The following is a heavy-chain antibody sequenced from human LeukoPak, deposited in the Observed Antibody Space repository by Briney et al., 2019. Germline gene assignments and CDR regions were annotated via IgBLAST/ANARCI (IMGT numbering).Heavy chain of an antibody. V-gene: IGHV3-21*01. CDR1: GFSFNFHS. D-gene: IGHD5-12*01. CDR3: MRDGGYSGFDFDY. J-gene: IGHJ4*02. Sequence: PGGSLRLSCAASGFSFNFHSMNWVRQAPGKGLEWISYMTASGVTMYAESVYGRFTISRDNDKKSVYLQMISLRVEDTAVYFCMRDGGYSGFDFDYWGQGVLVTVSS. CDR2: MTASGVT.